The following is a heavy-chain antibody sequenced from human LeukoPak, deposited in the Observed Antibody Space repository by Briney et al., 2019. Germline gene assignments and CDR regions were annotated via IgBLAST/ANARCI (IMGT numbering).Heavy chain of an antibody. D-gene: IGHD3-22*01. V-gene: IGHV1-2*02. CDR3: AKDGYYYDSSGYYPDS. J-gene: IGHJ5*01. CDR1: GYTFTGYY. Sequence: GASVKVSCKASGYTFTGYYMHWVRQAPGQGLEWMGWINPNSGGTNYAQKFQGRVTMTRDTSISTAYMELSRLSSDDTAVYYCAKDGYYYDSSGYYPDSWGQGTLVTVSS. CDR2: INPNSGGT.